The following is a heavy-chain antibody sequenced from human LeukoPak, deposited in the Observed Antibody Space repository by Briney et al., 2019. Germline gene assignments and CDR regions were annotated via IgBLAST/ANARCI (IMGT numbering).Heavy chain of an antibody. Sequence: GASVKVSCKASGYTFTDYYMHWVRQAPGQGLEWMAWINPNTGDTNYSQKFQGRVTMTRGTSISTAYMELSRLRSDDTAVYYCARGEDYYDSSATQSSPGDIWGQGTMVTVSS. D-gene: IGHD3-22*01. V-gene: IGHV1-2*02. J-gene: IGHJ3*02. CDR3: ARGEDYYDSSATQSSPGDI. CDR1: GYTFTDYY. CDR2: INPNTGDT.